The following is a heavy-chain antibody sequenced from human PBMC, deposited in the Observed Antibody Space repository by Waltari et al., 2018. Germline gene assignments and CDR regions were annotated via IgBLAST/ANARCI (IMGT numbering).Heavy chain of an antibody. Sequence: EVQLVESGGGLVQPGGSLRLSCVASGFILSTYRTAWVRQAPGKGLVWVSRINSDGSSTTYADSVKGRFTISRDNAKNTLYLHMSSLRAEDTAVYYCVRENIAAAGLESWGQGTLVTVSS. CDR2: INSDGSST. D-gene: IGHD6-13*01. CDR1: GFILSTYR. CDR3: VRENIAAAGLES. V-gene: IGHV3-74*01. J-gene: IGHJ4*02.